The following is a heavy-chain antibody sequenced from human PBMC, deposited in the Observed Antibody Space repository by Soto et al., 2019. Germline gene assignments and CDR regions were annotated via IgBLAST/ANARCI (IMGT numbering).Heavy chain of an antibody. J-gene: IGHJ5*02. CDR2: IYASGST. D-gene: IGHD5-12*01. Sequence: SETLSLTCTVSGGSISSHYWSWIRQPAGRGLEWIGRIYASGSTNYNPSLKSRVTMSLDTSRNQFSLKLTSVTAADTAMYYCARAGGYEVQGSNWFGPWGRGILVNVS. CDR3: ARAGGYEVQGSNWFGP. CDR1: GGSISSHY. V-gene: IGHV4-4*07.